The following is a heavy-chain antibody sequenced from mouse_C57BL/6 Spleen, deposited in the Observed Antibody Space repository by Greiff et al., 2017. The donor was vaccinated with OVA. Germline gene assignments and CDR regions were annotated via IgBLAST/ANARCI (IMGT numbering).Heavy chain of an antibody. D-gene: IGHD1-1*01. V-gene: IGHV1-69*01. CDR2: IDPSDSYT. CDR3: ARRTTVVATGGYFDY. J-gene: IGHJ2*01. Sequence: QVQLQQSGAELVMPGASVKLSCKASGYTFTSYWMHWVKQRPGQGLEWIGEIDPSDSYTNYNQKFKGKSTLTVDKSSSTAYMQLSSLTSEDSAVYDCARRTTVVATGGYFDYWGQGTTLTVSS. CDR1: GYTFTSYW.